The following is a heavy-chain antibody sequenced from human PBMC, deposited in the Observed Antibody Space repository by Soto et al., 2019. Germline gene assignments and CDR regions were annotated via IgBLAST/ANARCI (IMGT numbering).Heavy chain of an antibody. CDR2: ITPLFGIP. Sequence: QVQLVQSGAEVKKPGSSVKVSCKASGGTSRSLSITWVRQAPGQGLEWMGGITPLFGIPNYPQKFQGRLTITADKSTGTAYLELSSLRSEDTAVYYCARVMRSLLSITALDTWGQGTLVTVSS. D-gene: IGHD5-18*01. CDR1: GGTSRSLS. CDR3: ARVMRSLLSITALDT. V-gene: IGHV1-69*17. J-gene: IGHJ5*02.